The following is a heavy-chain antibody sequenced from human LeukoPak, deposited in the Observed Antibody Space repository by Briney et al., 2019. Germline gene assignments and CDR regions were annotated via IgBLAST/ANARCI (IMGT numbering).Heavy chain of an antibody. CDR2: IDPNTGDS. CDR3: ARGSRPVYNPLTGKRYFDY. CDR1: EYTFTGYY. Sequence: GASVKVSCKASEYTFTGYYIHWVRQAPGQGLEWMGWIDPNTGDSNYVQKFQGRVTMTRDTSISTAYMELSRLRSDDTAFYYCARGSRPVYNPLTGKRYFDYWGQGTLLTVS. J-gene: IGHJ4*02. D-gene: IGHD3-9*01. V-gene: IGHV1-2*02.